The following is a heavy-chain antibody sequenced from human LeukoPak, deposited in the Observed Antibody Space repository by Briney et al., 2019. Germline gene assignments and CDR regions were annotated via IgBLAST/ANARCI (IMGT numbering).Heavy chain of an antibody. CDR1: GYIFTNYD. CDR3: ARDNNGGNYHEARFDY. Sequence: ASVKVSCKASGYIFTNYDITWVRQAPGQGLEWMGWISTYNGNTDYGEKFQDRVTMTTDTSTSTAYMDLRSLRSDDTAVYYCARDNNGGNYHEARFDYWGQGALDTVSS. CDR2: ISTYNGNT. D-gene: IGHD4/OR15-4a*01. V-gene: IGHV1-18*01. J-gene: IGHJ4*02.